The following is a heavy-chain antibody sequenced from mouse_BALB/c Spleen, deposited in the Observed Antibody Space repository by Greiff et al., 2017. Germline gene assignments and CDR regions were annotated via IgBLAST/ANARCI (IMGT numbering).Heavy chain of an antibody. V-gene: IGHV1S81*02. J-gene: IGHJ1*01. CDR3: ARTIYYGSSYWYFDG. D-gene: IGHD1-1*01. CDR2: INPSNGRT. Sequence: QVQLQQPGAELVKPGASVKLSCKASGYTFPSYWMHWVKQRPGQGLEWIGEINPSNGRTNYNEKFKSKATLTVDKSSSTAYMQLSSLTSEDSAVYYCARTIYYGSSYWYFDGWGAGTTVTVAA. CDR1: GYTFPSYW.